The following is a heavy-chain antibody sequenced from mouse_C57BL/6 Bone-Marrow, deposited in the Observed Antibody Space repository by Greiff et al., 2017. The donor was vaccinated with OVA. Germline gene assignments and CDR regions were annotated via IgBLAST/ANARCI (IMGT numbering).Heavy chain of an antibody. D-gene: IGHD1-1*01. V-gene: IGHV14-4*01. CDR1: GFNIKDDY. CDR3: TTRYYYGSSYYWYFDV. CDR2: IDPENGDT. J-gene: IGHJ1*03. Sequence: EVQLQHSGAELVRPGASVKLSCTASGFNIKDDYMHWVKQRPEQGLEWIGWIDPENGDTEYASKFQGKATITADTSSNTAYLQLSSLTSEDTAVYYCTTRYYYGSSYYWYFDVWGTGTTVTVSS.